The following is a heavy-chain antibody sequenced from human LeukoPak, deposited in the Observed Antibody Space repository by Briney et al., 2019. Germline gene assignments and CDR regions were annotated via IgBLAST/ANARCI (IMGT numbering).Heavy chain of an antibody. CDR3: AKGQNQGANWGSNYFDY. Sequence: GGSPRLSCAASGFTFSSYGMHWVRQAPGKGLEWVAVISYDGSNKYYADSVKGRFTISRDNSKNTLYLQMNSLRAEDTAVYYCAKGQNQGANWGSNYFDYWGQGTLVTVSS. CDR2: ISYDGSNK. V-gene: IGHV3-30*18. CDR1: GFTFSSYG. D-gene: IGHD7-27*01. J-gene: IGHJ4*02.